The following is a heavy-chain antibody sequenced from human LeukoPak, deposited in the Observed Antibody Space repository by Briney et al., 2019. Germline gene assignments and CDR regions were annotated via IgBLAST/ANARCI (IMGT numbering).Heavy chain of an antibody. D-gene: IGHD5-18*01. Sequence: SETLSLTCAVYGESFSVYYWSWIRQPPARGLAWIMEINHSGSTNYNTSLKSRVSISVDTSNNQFALKLNSVTAADTAVYYCATSPRVGRYGYGPWELPVSYFDYWGQGTLVTVSS. J-gene: IGHJ4*02. CDR1: GESFSVYY. CDR3: ATSPRVGRYGYGPWELPVSYFDY. V-gene: IGHV4-34*01. CDR2: INHSGST.